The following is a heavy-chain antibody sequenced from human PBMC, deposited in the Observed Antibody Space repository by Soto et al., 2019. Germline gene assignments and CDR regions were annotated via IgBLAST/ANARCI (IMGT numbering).Heavy chain of an antibody. V-gene: IGHV1-69*02. CDR2: IIPILGIA. Sequence: QVHLVQSGAEVKKPGASVKVSCKASGGTFSSYTISWVRQAPGQGLEWMGRIIPILGIANYAQKFQGRVTITADKSTSTAYMELSSLRSEDTAVYYCARFYGDYGTFDYWGQGTLVTVSS. D-gene: IGHD4-17*01. CDR3: ARFYGDYGTFDY. CDR1: GGTFSSYT. J-gene: IGHJ4*02.